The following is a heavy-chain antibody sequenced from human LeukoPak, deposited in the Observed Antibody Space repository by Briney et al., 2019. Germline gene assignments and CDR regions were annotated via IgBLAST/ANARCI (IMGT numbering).Heavy chain of an antibody. CDR1: GFTFSTFD. CDR3: AKDLRNLAVAGTSAFDI. J-gene: IGHJ3*02. D-gene: IGHD6-19*01. V-gene: IGHV3-23*01. CDR2: ISGSGGST. Sequence: TGGSLRLSCAASGFTFSTFDMNWVRQAPGKGLEWVSAISGSGGSTYYADSVRGRFTISRDNSKNTLYLQMNSLRAEDTAVYYCAKDLRNLAVAGTSAFDIWGQGTMVTVSS.